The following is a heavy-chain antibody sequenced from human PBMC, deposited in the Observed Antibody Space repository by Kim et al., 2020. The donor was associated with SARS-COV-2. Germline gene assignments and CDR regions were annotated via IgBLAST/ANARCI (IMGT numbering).Heavy chain of an antibody. J-gene: IGHJ4*02. CDR1: GFTFSSYG. D-gene: IGHD3-10*01. CDR2: IWYDGSNK. Sequence: GGSLRLSCAASGFTFSSYGMHWVRQAPGKGLEWVAVIWYDGSNKYYADSVKGRFTISRDNSKNTLYLQMNSLRAEDTAVYYCAKWHGSGSYYIGDHFDYWGQGTLVTVSS. CDR3: AKWHGSGSYYIGDHFDY. V-gene: IGHV3-33*06.